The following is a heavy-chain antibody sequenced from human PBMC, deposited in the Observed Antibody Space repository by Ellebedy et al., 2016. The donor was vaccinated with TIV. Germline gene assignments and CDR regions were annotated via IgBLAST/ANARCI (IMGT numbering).Heavy chain of an antibody. CDR2: IKSNKDGGPT. CDR1: GFTFTDSW. Sequence: GESLKISCAASGFTFTDSWMSWVRQAPGKGLEWVGRIKSNKDGGPTAYAAPVQGRFTISRDDSKSSVSLQMNSLKSEDTAVYFCTTVYYDYVWGTYRLTPDYWGLGTLVTVSS. CDR3: TTVYYDYVWGTYRLTPDY. J-gene: IGHJ4*02. V-gene: IGHV3-15*01. D-gene: IGHD3-16*02.